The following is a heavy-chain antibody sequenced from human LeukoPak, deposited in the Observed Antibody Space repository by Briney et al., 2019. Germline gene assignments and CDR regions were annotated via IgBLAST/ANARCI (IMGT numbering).Heavy chain of an antibody. CDR1: GLTLRRYC. D-gene: IGHD3-3*01. CDR3: ARLRNFDFWSGYAQEATEGSIDY. CDR2: ISSSSSYI. J-gene: IGHJ4*02. V-gene: IGHV3-21*01. Sequence: PGVSLRLSCGASGLTLRRYCMNWVRQAPARGREWVSSISSSSSYIYYADSVKGRFTIARDNAKNPLLLQMNSLRAEDMAVYYCARLRNFDFWSGYAQEATEGSIDYWGQGTLVTVSA.